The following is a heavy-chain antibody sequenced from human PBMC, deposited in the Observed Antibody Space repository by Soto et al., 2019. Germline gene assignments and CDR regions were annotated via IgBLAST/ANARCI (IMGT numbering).Heavy chain of an antibody. CDR3: ARGRNRDGHVDYFDY. Sequence: EVQLVESGGGLVQPGGSLRLSCAASGFTFSSYDMHWVRQATGKGLEWVSAIGTAGDTYYPGSVKGRFTISRENAKNSLYLQMNSLRAEDTAVYYCARGRNRDGHVDYFDYWGQGTLVTVSS. CDR1: GFTFSSYD. CDR2: IGTAGDT. V-gene: IGHV3-13*01. J-gene: IGHJ4*02.